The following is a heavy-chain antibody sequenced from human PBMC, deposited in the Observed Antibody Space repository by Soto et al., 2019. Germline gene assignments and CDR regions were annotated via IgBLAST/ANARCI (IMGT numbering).Heavy chain of an antibody. CDR3: ARAGAGEYYDILTGYDY. V-gene: IGHV4-34*01. J-gene: IGHJ4*02. CDR2: INHSGST. Sequence: SETLSLTCAVYGGSFSGYYWSWIRQPPGKGLEWIGEINHSGSTNYNPSLKSRVTISVDTSKNQFSLKLSSVTAADTAVYYCARAGAGEYYDILTGYDYWGQGTLVTVSS. D-gene: IGHD3-9*01. CDR1: GGSFSGYY.